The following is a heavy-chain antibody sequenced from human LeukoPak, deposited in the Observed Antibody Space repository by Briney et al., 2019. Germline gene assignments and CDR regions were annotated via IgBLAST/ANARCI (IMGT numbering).Heavy chain of an antibody. CDR1: GYTFTKYA. CDR2: INTNTEDP. CDR3: ARGGFESRWASDI. D-gene: IGHD3-22*01. Sequence: GASVKVSCKASGYTFTKYAINWVRQAPRQGLEWMGWINTNTEDPTYAQGFTGQFVFSLDTSVSTAYLQISNLKAEDSAVYYCARGGFESRWASDIWGLGTMVTVSS. V-gene: IGHV7-4-1*02. J-gene: IGHJ3*02.